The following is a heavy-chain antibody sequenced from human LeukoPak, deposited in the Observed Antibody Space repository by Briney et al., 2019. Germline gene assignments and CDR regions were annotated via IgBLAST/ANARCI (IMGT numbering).Heavy chain of an antibody. D-gene: IGHD2-8*01. CDR2: ISSSSSDT. Sequence: GGSLRLSCAASGFTFSDYYMSWIRQAPGKGLEWVSSISSSSSDTKYADSVKGRFTISKDNAKKSLYLQMNSLRAEDTAVYYCARDDGLDVFDVWGQGTAVTVSS. J-gene: IGHJ3*01. CDR1: GFTFSDYY. CDR3: ARDDGLDVFDV. V-gene: IGHV3-11*05.